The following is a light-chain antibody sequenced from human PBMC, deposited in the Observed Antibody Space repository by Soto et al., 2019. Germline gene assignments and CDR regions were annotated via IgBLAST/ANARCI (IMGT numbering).Light chain of an antibody. CDR3: QQRSNWPWT. CDR1: KSISSN. Sequence: EIVMTQSPATLSVSPGERATLSCRAGKSISSNLAWYQLKPGQAPRLLIYDASNRATGIPVRFSGSGSGTDYTLTITNLEPEDFAIYYCQQRSNWPWTFGQGTKVDIK. CDR2: DAS. V-gene: IGKV3-11*01. J-gene: IGKJ1*01.